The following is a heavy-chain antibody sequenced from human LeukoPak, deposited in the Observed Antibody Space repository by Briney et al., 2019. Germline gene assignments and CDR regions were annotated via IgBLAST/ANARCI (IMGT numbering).Heavy chain of an antibody. Sequence: GGSLRLSCAASGFTFSSYAMHWVRQAPGKGLEWVAVISYDGSNKYYADSVKGRFTISRDNSKNTLYLQMNSLRAEDTAVYYCARDSQWLSGASSYYGIDVWGQGTTVTVSS. CDR2: ISYDGSNK. CDR3: ARDSQWLSGASSYYGIDV. D-gene: IGHD3-22*01. J-gene: IGHJ6*02. CDR1: GFTFSSYA. V-gene: IGHV3-30-3*01.